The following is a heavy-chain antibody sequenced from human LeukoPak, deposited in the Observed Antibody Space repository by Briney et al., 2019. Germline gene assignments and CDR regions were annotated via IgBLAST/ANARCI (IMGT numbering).Heavy chain of an antibody. D-gene: IGHD3-10*01. J-gene: IGHJ4*02. CDR1: GFTFSSYA. CDR2: IPSSGDNT. V-gene: IGHV3-23*01. CDR3: ARGGWQLL. Sequence: GGSLRLSCAASGFTFSSYAMSWVRQAPGKGLEWVSVIPSSGDNTYYADSVKGRFTISRDNSKNTLYLQMNSLRAEDTAVYYCARGGWQLLGGQGTLVTVSS.